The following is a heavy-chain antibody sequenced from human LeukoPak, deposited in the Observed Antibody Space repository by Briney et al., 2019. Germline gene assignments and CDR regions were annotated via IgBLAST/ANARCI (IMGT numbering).Heavy chain of an antibody. J-gene: IGHJ4*02. CDR2: IYSGGGT. D-gene: IGHD1-1*01. V-gene: IGHV3-66*01. Sequence: PGGSLRLSCVASGLIVSSNYLSWVRQAPGKGPEWVSVIYSGGGTFYADSVKGGFTISRDNSKNTLYLQMNSLRAEDTAVYYCESWVPPFDHWGQGTLVTVSS. CDR3: ESWVPPFDH. CDR1: GLIVSSNY.